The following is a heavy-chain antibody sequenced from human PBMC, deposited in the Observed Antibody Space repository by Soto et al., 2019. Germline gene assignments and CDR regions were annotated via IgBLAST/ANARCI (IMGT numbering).Heavy chain of an antibody. CDR1: GFTFSDYY. CDR3: ARDYYDSSAPGNNWFDP. Sequence: GGSLRLSYAASGFTFSDYYMSWIRQAPGKGLEWVSYISSSSSYTNYADSVKGRFTISRDNAKNSLYLQMNSLRAEDTAVYYCARDYYDSSAPGNNWFDPWGQGTLVTVSS. CDR2: ISSSSSYT. J-gene: IGHJ5*02. D-gene: IGHD3-22*01. V-gene: IGHV3-11*05.